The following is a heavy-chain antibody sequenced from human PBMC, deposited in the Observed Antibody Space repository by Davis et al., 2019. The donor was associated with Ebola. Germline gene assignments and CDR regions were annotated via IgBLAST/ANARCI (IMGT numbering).Heavy chain of an antibody. CDR2: AYYRGTT. Sequence: MPSETLSLTCSVSGDSISNYYWTWIRQSPGKGLEWIGCAYYRGTTYYSPSFKSRVAISLDTSKNQFSLTLTSMTAADTAVYFCVRGRDGDFHFDDWGQGTLVTVSS. J-gene: IGHJ4*02. CDR3: VRGRDGDFHFDD. D-gene: IGHD4-17*01. CDR1: GDSISNYY. V-gene: IGHV4-59*05.